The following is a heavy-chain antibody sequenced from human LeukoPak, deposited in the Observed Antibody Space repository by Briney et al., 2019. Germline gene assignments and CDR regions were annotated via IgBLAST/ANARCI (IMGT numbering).Heavy chain of an antibody. CDR3: ARGTNCGGDCIGN. CDR1: GYTFTGYY. J-gene: IGHJ4*02. V-gene: IGHV1-2*02. CDR2: INPNSGGT. D-gene: IGHD2-21*02. Sequence: GASVKVSCKASGYTFTGYYIHWVRQAPGHGLEWMGWINPNSGGTNYAQKFQGRVTMTRDTSISTAYMELSRLRSDDTAVYYCARGTNCGGDCIGNWGQGTLVIVSS.